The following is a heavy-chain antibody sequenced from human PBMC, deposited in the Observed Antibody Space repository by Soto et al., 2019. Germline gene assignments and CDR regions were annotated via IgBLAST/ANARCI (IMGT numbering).Heavy chain of an antibody. CDR1: GFTFSGSA. V-gene: IGHV3-73*02. J-gene: IGHJ6*02. CDR3: TRHDADEYYYYGMDV. CDR2: IRSKANSYAT. Sequence: EVQLVESGGGLVQPGGSLKLSCAASGFTFSGSAMHWVRQASGKGLEWVGRIRSKANSYATAYAASVKGRFTISRDDSKNTAYLQMNRLKSEDTAVYYCTRHDADEYYYYGMDVWGQGTTVTVSS.